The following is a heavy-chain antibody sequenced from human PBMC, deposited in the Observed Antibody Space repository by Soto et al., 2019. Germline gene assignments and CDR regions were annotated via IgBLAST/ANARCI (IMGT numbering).Heavy chain of an antibody. V-gene: IGHV3-30*18. Sequence: QVQLVESGGGVVQPGRSLRLSCAASGFTFSSYGMHWVRQAPGKGLEWVAVISYDGSNKYYADSVKGRFTISRDNSKNTLYLQMNSLRAEDTAVYYCAKDGRFYYYMDVWGKGTTVTVSS. CDR2: ISYDGSNK. CDR1: GFTFSSYG. J-gene: IGHJ6*03. CDR3: AKDGRFYYYMDV. D-gene: IGHD3-3*01.